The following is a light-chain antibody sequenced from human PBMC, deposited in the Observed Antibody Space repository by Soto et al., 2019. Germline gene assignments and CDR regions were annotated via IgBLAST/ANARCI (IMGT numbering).Light chain of an antibody. CDR2: AVT. CDR1: SGDVGGYNY. J-gene: IGLJ1*01. Sequence: QSALTQPASVSGSPGQSVSISCVGTSGDVGGYNYVSWYQQHPGKAPKLMIHAVTNRPSGVSNRFSGSKSGNTASLTISSLQAEDEADYYCCSYTGASTYVFGTGTKLTVL. V-gene: IGLV2-14*01. CDR3: CSYTGASTYV.